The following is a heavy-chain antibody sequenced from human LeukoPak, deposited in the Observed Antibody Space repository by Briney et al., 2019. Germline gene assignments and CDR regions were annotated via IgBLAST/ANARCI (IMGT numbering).Heavy chain of an antibody. V-gene: IGHV1-46*01. Sequence: ASVKVSCKASGYTFTSYYMHWVRQAPGQGLEWMGIINPSGGSTSYAQKFQGRVTMTRDMSTSTVYMELSSLRSEDTAVYYCARDPSSGWDFDYWGQGTLVTVSS. CDR3: ARDPSSGWDFDY. CDR2: INPSGGST. J-gene: IGHJ4*02. D-gene: IGHD6-19*01. CDR1: GYTFTSYY.